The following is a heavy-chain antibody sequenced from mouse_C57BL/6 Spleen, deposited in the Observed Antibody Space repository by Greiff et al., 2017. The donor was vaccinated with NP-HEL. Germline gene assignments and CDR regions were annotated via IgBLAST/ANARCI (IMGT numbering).Heavy chain of an antibody. CDR3: ASSYYPYAMDY. D-gene: IGHD1-1*01. J-gene: IGHJ4*01. V-gene: IGHV1-82*01. CDR2: IYPGDGDT. CDR1: GYAFSSSW. Sequence: QVQLKESGPELVKPGASVKISCKASGYAFSSSWMNWVKQRPGKGLEWIGRIYPGDGDTNYNGKFKGKATLTADKSSSTAYMQLSSLTSEDSAVYFCASSYYPYAMDYWGQGTSVTVSS.